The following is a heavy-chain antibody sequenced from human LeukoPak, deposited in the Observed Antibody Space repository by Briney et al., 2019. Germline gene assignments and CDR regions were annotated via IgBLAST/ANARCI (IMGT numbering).Heavy chain of an antibody. CDR2: IKQDGSEK. CDR1: GFTFSIHW. Sequence: GGSLRLSCAASGFTFSIHWMSCVRQAPGKGLEWVANIKQDGSEKYCVESVKGRFNISRDNDKNSLYLEVDSLRAEDTAVYYCARGVASISCSQCAAFDIWGQGTMVTVSS. J-gene: IGHJ3*02. D-gene: IGHD2-2*01. CDR3: ARGVASISCSQCAAFDI. V-gene: IGHV3-7*01.